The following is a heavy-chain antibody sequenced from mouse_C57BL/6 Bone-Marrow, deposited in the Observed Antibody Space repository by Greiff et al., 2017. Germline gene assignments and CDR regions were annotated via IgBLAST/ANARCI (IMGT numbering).Heavy chain of an antibody. CDR2: IDPSASYT. CDR3: ARARDGYYLAWFAY. V-gene: IGHV1-59*01. Sequence: QVQLQQPGAELVRPGTSVKLSCKASGYTFTSYWMHWVKQRPGQGLEWIGVIDPSASYTNYNQTFKGKATLTLDTSSSTAYMQLSSLTSEDSAFYYCARARDGYYLAWFAYWGQGTLVTVSA. D-gene: IGHD2-3*01. J-gene: IGHJ3*01. CDR1: GYTFTSYW.